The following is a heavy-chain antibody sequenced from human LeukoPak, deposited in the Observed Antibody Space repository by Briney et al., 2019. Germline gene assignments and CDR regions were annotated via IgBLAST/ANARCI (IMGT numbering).Heavy chain of an antibody. CDR1: GFTFSYYA. Sequence: GGSLRLSCAASGFTFSYYAMNWVRQAPGKGLEWVSAISGSDGSTYYADSVKDRFTISRDNSKNTLYLQMNSLRAEDTAVYYCAKAGDYSYFDYWGQGTLVTVSS. J-gene: IGHJ4*02. CDR2: ISGSDGST. D-gene: IGHD4-11*01. CDR3: AKAGDYSYFDY. V-gene: IGHV3-23*01.